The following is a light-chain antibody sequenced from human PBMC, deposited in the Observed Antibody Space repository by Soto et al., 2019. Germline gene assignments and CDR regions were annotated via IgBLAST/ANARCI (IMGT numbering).Light chain of an antibody. J-gene: IGLJ1*01. Sequence: QSVLTQPPSASGTPGQRVTISCSGSSSNIGSGTVNWYQQLPGTAPKLLIYNNDQWASGVPDRFSGSKSGTSASLAISGLQYEDEADYYCASWDVSLKGLYVFGTGTKLTVL. V-gene: IGLV1-44*01. CDR1: SSNIGSGT. CDR2: NND. CDR3: ASWDVSLKGLYV.